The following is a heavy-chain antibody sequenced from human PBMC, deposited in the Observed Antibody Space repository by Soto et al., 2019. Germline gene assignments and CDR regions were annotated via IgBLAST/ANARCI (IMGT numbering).Heavy chain of an antibody. CDR2: MYNTGST. CDR3: ARQGQPLLVKNWFDP. D-gene: IGHD2-21*02. CDR1: GGCISGYY. Sequence: SETLSLTCTVSGGCISGYYWSWIRQPPGKGLEWIGYMYNTGSTVYNPSFKSRVTISVDTSKNQFSLKLNSVTAADTAVYYCARQGQPLLVKNWFDPWGQGTLVTVS. V-gene: IGHV4-59*08. J-gene: IGHJ5*01.